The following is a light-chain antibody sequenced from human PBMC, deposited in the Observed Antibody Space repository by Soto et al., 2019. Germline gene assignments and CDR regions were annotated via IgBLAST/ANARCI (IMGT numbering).Light chain of an antibody. CDR2: EVT. Sequence: QSVLTQPPSASGSPGQSVTISCTGTNGDVGGYNLVSWYQQVPGKAPKLLIYEVTKRPSGVPDRFSASKSGNTASLTVSGLQVEDEADYYCSSYADRNSLIFGGGTQLTVL. V-gene: IGLV2-8*01. CDR3: SSYADRNSLI. CDR1: NGDVGGYNL. J-gene: IGLJ2*01.